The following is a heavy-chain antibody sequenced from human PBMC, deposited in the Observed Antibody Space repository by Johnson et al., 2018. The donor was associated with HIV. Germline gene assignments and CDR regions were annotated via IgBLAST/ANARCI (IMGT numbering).Heavy chain of an antibody. Sequence: VQVVESGGGLVQPGRSLRLSCAASGFTFDDYAMHWVRQAPGKGLEWVSYISSSGSTIYHADSVKGRFTIYRDESKNTAYLQMTRLTTEDTAVYYCTRMGTEWELSSGSDAFDIWGQGTVVTVSS. CDR1: GFTFDDYA. D-gene: IGHD1-26*01. J-gene: IGHJ3*02. V-gene: IGHV3-48*03. CDR3: TRMGTEWELSSGSDAFDI. CDR2: ISSSGSTI.